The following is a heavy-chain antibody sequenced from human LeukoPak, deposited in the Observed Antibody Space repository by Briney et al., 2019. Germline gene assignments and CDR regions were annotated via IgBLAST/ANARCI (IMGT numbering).Heavy chain of an antibody. D-gene: IGHD2-2*01. CDR3: ARHPTYQYCSSTSCQRAPFDY. V-gene: IGHV4-38-2*01. CDR2: IYHSGST. CDR1: GYSISSGYY. J-gene: IGHJ4*02. Sequence: PSETLSLTCAVSGYSISSGYYWGWIRQPPGKGQGWIGSIYHSGSTYYNPSLKSRVTISVDTSKNQFSLKLSSVTAADTAVYYCARHPTYQYCSSTSCQRAPFDYWGQGTLVTVSS.